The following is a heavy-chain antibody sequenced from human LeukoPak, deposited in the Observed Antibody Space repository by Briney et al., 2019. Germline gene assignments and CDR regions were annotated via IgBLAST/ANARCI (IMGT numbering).Heavy chain of an antibody. D-gene: IGHD3-22*01. V-gene: IGHV3-48*02. CDR2: SRSSSSTI. J-gene: IGHJ4*02. CDR3: ARDDTMIFDY. CDR1: GFIFSSYS. Sequence: GWSLRLSCVASGFIFSSYSRNWVRQATWKELEWVSYSRSSSSTIYHEASVKGRFTISRDNAKNSLYLQMNSLRDEDTAVYYCARDDTMIFDYWGQGTLVTVSS.